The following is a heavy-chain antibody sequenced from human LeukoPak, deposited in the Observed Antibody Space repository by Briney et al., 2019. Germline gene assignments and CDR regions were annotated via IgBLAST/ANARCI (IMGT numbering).Heavy chain of an antibody. Sequence: GGSLRLSCAASGFTFSSYWMHWVRQAPGKGLVWVSRINRDGSSTSYADSVKGRFTISRDNAKNTLYLQMNRLRAEDTAVYYCARISGGNSLFDYWGQGTLVTVSS. CDR2: INRDGSST. D-gene: IGHD4-23*01. V-gene: IGHV3-74*01. CDR3: ARISGGNSLFDY. CDR1: GFTFSSYW. J-gene: IGHJ4*02.